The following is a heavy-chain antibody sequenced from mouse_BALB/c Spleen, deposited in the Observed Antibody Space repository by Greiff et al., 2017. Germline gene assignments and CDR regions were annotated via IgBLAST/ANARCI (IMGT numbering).Heavy chain of an antibody. D-gene: IGHD1-1*01. CDR3: ARPSVGGMDY. CDR1: GFAFSSYD. V-gene: IGHV5-12-1*01. CDR2: ISSGGGST. Sequence: EVKLVESGGGLVKPGGSLKLSCAASGFAFSSYDMSWVRQTPEKRLEWVAYISSGGGSTYYPDTVKGRFTISRDNAKNTLYLQMSSLKSEDTAMYYCARPSVGGMDYWGQGTSVTVSS. J-gene: IGHJ4*01.